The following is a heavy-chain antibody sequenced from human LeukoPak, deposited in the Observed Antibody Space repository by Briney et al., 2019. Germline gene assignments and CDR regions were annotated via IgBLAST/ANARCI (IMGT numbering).Heavy chain of an antibody. V-gene: IGHV5-51*01. Sequence: GESLKISCKGSGYSFTSYWIGWVRQMPGKGLEWMGIIYPGDSDTRYSPSFQGQVTISADKSISTAYLQWSSLKASDTAMYYCARLPGYCSSTSCRKYYMDVWGKGTTVTVSS. CDR3: ARLPGYCSSTSCRKYYMDV. J-gene: IGHJ6*03. CDR1: GYSFTSYW. CDR2: IYPGDSDT. D-gene: IGHD2-2*01.